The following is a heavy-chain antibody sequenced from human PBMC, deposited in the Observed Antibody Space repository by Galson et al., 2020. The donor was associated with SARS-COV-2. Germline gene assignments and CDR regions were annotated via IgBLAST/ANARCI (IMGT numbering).Heavy chain of an antibody. D-gene: IGHD4-4*01. V-gene: IGHV3-64D*09. CDR2: ISSNGGST. Sequence: GGSLRLSCSASGFTFSSYAMHWVRQAPGKGLEYVSAISSNGGSTYYADSVKGRFTISRDNSKNTLYLQMSSLRAEDTAVYYCVRGSTTVTTRGWFDPWGQGTLVTVSS. J-gene: IGHJ5*02. CDR3: VRGSTTVTTRGWFDP. CDR1: GFTFSSYA.